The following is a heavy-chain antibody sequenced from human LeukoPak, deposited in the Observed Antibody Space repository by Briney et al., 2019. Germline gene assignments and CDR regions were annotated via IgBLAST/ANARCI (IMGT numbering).Heavy chain of an antibody. V-gene: IGHV4-59*01. D-gene: IGHD3-3*01. CDR3: AREARFLEWLPTLIDY. CDR2: IYYSGST. J-gene: IGHJ4*02. CDR1: GGSISSYY. Sequence: PSETLSLTCTVSGGSISSYYWSWIRQPPGKGLEWIGYIYYSGSTNYNPSLKSRVTISVDTSKDQFSLKLSSVTAADTAVYYCAREARFLEWLPTLIDYWGQGTLVTVSS.